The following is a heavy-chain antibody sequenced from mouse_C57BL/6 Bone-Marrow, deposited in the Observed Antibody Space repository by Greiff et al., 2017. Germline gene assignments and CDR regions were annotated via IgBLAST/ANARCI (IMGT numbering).Heavy chain of an antibody. CDR2: IYPRSGNT. J-gene: IGHJ2*01. CDR3: ARDYYGSSWYFYY. Sequence: VQLQQSGAELARPGASVKLSCKASGYTFTSYGISWVKQRTGQGLEWIGEIYPRSGNTYYNEKVKGKATLTADKSSSTAYMELRSLTSEDSAVYFCARDYYGSSWYFYYWGQGTILTVSS. V-gene: IGHV1-81*01. CDR1: GYTFTSYG. D-gene: IGHD1-1*01.